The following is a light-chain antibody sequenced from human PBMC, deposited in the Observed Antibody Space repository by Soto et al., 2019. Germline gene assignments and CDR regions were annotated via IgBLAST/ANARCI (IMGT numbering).Light chain of an antibody. J-gene: IGKJ4*01. Sequence: EIVMTQSPATLSVSPGERATLSCRASQSVRTKLAWYQQKPGQAPRLLIYGASMRASGVPVRFIGSGSGTDFTLTISRLEPEDFAVYYCHQYSSSPLTFGGGTKVDIK. CDR3: HQYSSSPLT. CDR1: QSVRTK. CDR2: GAS. V-gene: IGKV3-20*01.